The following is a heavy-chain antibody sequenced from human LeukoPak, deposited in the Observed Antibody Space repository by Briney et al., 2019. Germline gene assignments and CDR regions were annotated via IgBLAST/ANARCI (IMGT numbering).Heavy chain of an antibody. CDR2: ISGSGGST. D-gene: IGHD1-26*01. V-gene: IGHV3-23*01. CDR3: AKDPQWELPSPFDH. CDR1: RFTFSSYA. Sequence: GGSLRLSCAASRFTFSSYAMSWVRQAPGKGLEWVSAISGSGGSTYYADSVKGRFSISRDNSKNTLYLLMNSLRAEDTAVYYCAKDPQWELPSPFDHWGQGTLVTVSS. J-gene: IGHJ4*02.